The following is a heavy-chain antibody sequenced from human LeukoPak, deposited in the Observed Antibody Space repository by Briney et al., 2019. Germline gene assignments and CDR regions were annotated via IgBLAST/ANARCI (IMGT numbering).Heavy chain of an antibody. V-gene: IGHV3-23*01. J-gene: IGHJ4*02. D-gene: IGHD3-10*01. CDR2: ISISADTI. CDR1: GFTFSNFA. Sequence: PGGSLRLSCAASGFTFSNFAMSWVRQAPGKGLEWVSAISISADTIYYADSVKGRFTISRDNSDNTLYLQMNSLRAEDTAVYYCAKVNYYGSGTSYRFHYFDYWGQGTLVTVSS. CDR3: AKVNYYGSGTSYRFHYFDY.